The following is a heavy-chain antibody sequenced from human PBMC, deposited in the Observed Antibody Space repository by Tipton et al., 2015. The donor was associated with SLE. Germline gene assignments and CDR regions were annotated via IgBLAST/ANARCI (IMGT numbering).Heavy chain of an antibody. V-gene: IGHV4-39*07. CDR2: IYYDGST. CDR1: GDSISSSTYY. Sequence: LRLSCTVSGDSISSSTYYWGWIRQPPGKGLEWIGSIYYDGSTWYNPSLTSRVTISVDTSKNQFSLKLSSVTAADTAVYYCARAPSGPLDAFDIWGQGTMVTVSS. CDR3: ARAPSGPLDAFDI. J-gene: IGHJ3*02. D-gene: IGHD6-19*01.